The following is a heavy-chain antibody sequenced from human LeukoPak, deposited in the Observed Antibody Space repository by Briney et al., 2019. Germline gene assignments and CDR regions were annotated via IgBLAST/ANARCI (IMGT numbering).Heavy chain of an antibody. V-gene: IGHV3-53*05. Sequence: GGSLRLSCAASGFTVSSNYMSWVRQAPGKGLEWVSVIYSGGSTYYADSVKGRFTISRDNSKNTLYLQMNSLRAEDTAVYYCAKDMAYPTYYFDYWGQGTLVTVSS. CDR3: AKDMAYPTYYFDY. CDR1: GFTVSSNY. J-gene: IGHJ4*02. CDR2: IYSGGST. D-gene: IGHD5-24*01.